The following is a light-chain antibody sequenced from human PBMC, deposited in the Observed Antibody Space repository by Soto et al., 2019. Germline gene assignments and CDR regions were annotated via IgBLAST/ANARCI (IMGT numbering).Light chain of an antibody. V-gene: IGKV3-20*01. CDR3: QQYGSSPGT. Sequence: EMVLTQSPGTLALSPGERATLSCRAIQSVSSSYLAWYQQKPGQAPRLLIYGASSRATGIPDSFSGSGSGTDFTLSISRLETEDFAVYYCQQYGSSPGTFGQGTKVEIK. CDR2: GAS. J-gene: IGKJ1*01. CDR1: QSVSSSY.